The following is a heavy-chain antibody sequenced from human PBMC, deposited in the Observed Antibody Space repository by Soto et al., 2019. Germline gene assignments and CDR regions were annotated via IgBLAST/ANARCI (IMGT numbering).Heavy chain of an antibody. D-gene: IGHD5-18*01. CDR1: GGSISSYY. V-gene: IGHV4-4*07. Sequence: QVQLQESGPGLVKPSETLSLTCTVSGGSISSYYWSWIRQPAGKGLEWIGRIYTSGSTNYNPSLKSRVTMSVDMSKNQFSLKLSSVTAADTAVYYCARDVKAMIIGNAFDNWGQGTMVTVSS. CDR2: IYTSGST. J-gene: IGHJ3*02. CDR3: ARDVKAMIIGNAFDN.